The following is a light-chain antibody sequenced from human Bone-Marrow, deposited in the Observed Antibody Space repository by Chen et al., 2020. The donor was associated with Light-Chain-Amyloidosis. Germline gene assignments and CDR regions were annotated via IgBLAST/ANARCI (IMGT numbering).Light chain of an antibody. CDR3: MIWHSSAWV. CDR1: SGFNVGTYR. CDR2: YKSDSDK. J-gene: IGLJ3*02. Sequence: QAVLTQPSSLFASPGASASLTCTFRSGFNVGTYRIYWYQQKPGSPPPYLLRYKSDSDKQQGSGVPSRFSGSKDASANAGILRISGLQSEDEADYYCMIWHSSAWVFGGGTKLTVL. V-gene: IGLV5-45*02.